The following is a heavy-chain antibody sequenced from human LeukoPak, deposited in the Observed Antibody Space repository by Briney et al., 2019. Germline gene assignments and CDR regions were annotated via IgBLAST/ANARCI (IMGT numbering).Heavy chain of an antibody. CDR2: ISGSGGST. CDR1: GFTFSSYG. V-gene: IGHV3-23*01. Sequence: PGGSLRLSCAASGFTFSSYGMHWVRQAPGKGLEWVSAISGSGGSTYYADSVKGRFTISRDNSKNTLYLQMNSLRAEDTAVYYCAKDGITIFGVANYYYYGMDVWGQGTTVTVSS. J-gene: IGHJ6*02. CDR3: AKDGITIFGVANYYYYGMDV. D-gene: IGHD3-3*01.